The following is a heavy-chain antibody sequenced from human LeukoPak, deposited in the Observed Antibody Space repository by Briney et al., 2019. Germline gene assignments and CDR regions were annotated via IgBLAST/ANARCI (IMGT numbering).Heavy chain of an antibody. D-gene: IGHD6-19*01. Sequence: GASVKVSCRASGGTFSSYAISWVRQAPGQGLEWMGGIIPIFGTANYAQKFQGRVTITADESTSTVYMELSSLRSEDTAVYYCAREAVAGTKYYGMDVWGQGTTVTVSS. CDR3: AREAVAGTKYYGMDV. CDR2: IIPIFGTA. CDR1: GGTFSSYA. V-gene: IGHV1-69*13. J-gene: IGHJ6*02.